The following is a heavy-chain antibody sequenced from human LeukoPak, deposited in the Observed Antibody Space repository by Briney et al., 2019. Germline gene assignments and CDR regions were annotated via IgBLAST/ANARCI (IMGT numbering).Heavy chain of an antibody. CDR2: IQYDGRKK. Sequence: GGSLRLSCVTSGFSFSNYGMHWVRQAPGRGLEWVAFIQYDGRKKLCGDSVKGRCTISRDTSSKTIYLQVDSLRGEDTAVYYCAKDNGNFLTPDWWGQGTLVTVSS. V-gene: IGHV3-30*02. D-gene: IGHD4-23*01. CDR3: AKDNGNFLTPDW. CDR1: GFSFSNYG. J-gene: IGHJ4*02.